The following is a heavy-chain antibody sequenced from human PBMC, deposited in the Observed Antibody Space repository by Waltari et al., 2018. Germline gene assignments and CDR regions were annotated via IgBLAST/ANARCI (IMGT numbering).Heavy chain of an antibody. CDR2: MSISISTT. CDR1: GFTFGRYS. V-gene: IGHV3-48*01. J-gene: IGHJ4*02. D-gene: IGHD4-17*01. CDR3: ARGDYGDDVAAY. Sequence: EVRLVESGGGLVQPGGSLRLSCAASGFTFGRYSVNWGREAPGKGLGWVSDMSISISTTHDADSVKGRFTLSRDNAKSSLYLQINSLRAEDTAVYYWARGDYGDDVAAYWGQGTLVT.